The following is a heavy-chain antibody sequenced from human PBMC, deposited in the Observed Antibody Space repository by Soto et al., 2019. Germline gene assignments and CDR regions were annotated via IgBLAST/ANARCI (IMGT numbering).Heavy chain of an antibody. CDR2: IKSKTDGGTT. V-gene: IGHV3-15*01. CDR3: TTDGSITFGGVTENDDY. Sequence: EVQLVESGGGLVKPGGSLRLSCAASGFTFSNAWMSWVRQAPGKGLEWVGRIKSKTDGGTTDYAAPVKGRFTISRDDSKNTLYLQMNSLKTEDTAVYYCTTDGSITFGGVTENDDYWGQGTLVTVSS. CDR1: GFTFSNAW. J-gene: IGHJ4*02. D-gene: IGHD3-16*01.